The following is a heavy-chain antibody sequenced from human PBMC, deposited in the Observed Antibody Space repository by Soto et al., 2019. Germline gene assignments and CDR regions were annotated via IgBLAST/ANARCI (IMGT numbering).Heavy chain of an antibody. CDR2: IIPIFGTA. CDR1: GGTFSSYA. V-gene: IGHV1-69*01. D-gene: IGHD6-19*01. CDR3: ARSAVIAAAGTAVAGTGSLWFDP. Sequence: QVQLVQSGAEVKKPGSSVKVSCKASGGTFSSYAISWVRQAPGQGLEWMGGIIPIFGTANYAQRFQGRVTITADESTSRAYLELSSLRYEETAVYYCARSAVIAAAGTAVAGTGSLWFDPWGQGTLVTVSS. J-gene: IGHJ5*02.